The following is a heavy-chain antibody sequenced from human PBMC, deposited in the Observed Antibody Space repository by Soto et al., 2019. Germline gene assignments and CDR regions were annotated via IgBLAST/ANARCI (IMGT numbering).Heavy chain of an antibody. Sequence: QVQLQESGPRLVKPSETLSLTCNVSGGPIFSHYWGWVWQPPGKGLEWIGYFYYSWTTNYSPSLSSRVTISVDMSKDQFSRTLNSVTAADTAVYYCARGHGYGGTTFDIWGQGSMVTVSS. D-gene: IGHD4-17*01. J-gene: IGHJ3*02. V-gene: IGHV4-59*11. CDR1: GGPIFSHY. CDR3: ARGHGYGGTTFDI. CDR2: FYYSWTT.